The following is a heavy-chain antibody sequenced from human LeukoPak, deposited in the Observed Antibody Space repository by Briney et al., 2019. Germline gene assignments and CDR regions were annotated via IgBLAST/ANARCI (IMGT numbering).Heavy chain of an antibody. Sequence: ASVTVSCKASGYTFTSYGISWVRQAPGQGLEWMGWISAYNGNTNYAQKLQGRVTMTTDTSTSTAYMELRSLRSDDTAVYYCARDYDFWSGYSELNFDYWGQGTLVTVSS. CDR2: ISAYNGNT. D-gene: IGHD3-3*01. CDR1: GYTFTSYG. J-gene: IGHJ4*02. CDR3: ARDYDFWSGYSELNFDY. V-gene: IGHV1-18*01.